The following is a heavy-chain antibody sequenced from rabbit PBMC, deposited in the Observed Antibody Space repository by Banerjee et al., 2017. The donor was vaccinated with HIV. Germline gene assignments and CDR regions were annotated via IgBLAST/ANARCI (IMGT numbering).Heavy chain of an antibody. CDR2: MNAGSSGST. CDR3: ARDLGYASSSGYVSDGYMDL. Sequence: QSLEESGGDLVKPGASLTLTCTASGFSFSSSYYMCWVRQAPGKGLEWIGCMNAGSSGSTYYANWAKGRFTISKTSSTTVTLQMTSLTAADTATYFCARDLGYASSSGYVSDGYMDLWGPGTLVTVS. J-gene: IGHJ4*01. D-gene: IGHD1-1*01. CDR1: GFSFSSSYY. V-gene: IGHV1S40*01.